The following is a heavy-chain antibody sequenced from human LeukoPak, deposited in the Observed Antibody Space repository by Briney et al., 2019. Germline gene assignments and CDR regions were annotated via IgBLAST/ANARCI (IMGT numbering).Heavy chain of an antibody. J-gene: IGHJ6*03. CDR3: ARTMVRGVIPNYYMDV. Sequence: ASVKVSCKASGYTFTSYGISWVRQAPGQGLEWMGWINAYNGNTNYAQKLQGRVTMTTDTSTSTAYMELRSLRSDDTAVYYCARTMVRGVIPNYYMDVWGKGTTVTVSS. D-gene: IGHD3-10*01. V-gene: IGHV1-18*01. CDR2: INAYNGNT. CDR1: GYTFTSYG.